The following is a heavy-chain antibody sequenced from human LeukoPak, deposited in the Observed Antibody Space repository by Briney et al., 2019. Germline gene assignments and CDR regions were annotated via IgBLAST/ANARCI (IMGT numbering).Heavy chain of an antibody. V-gene: IGHV4-39*01. Sequence: PSETQSLTCTVSGGSISSSSYYWGWIRQPPGKGLEWIGSIYYSGSTFYNPSLESRVTISADTSRNQFSLKLNSVTAADTAVYNCARQATTVTTNPIFDYWGQGTLVTVSS. CDR1: GGSISSSSYY. CDR2: IYYSGST. D-gene: IGHD4-17*01. CDR3: ARQATTVTTNPIFDY. J-gene: IGHJ4*02.